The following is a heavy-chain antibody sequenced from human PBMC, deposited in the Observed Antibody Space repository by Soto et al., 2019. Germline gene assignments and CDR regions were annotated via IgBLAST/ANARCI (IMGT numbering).Heavy chain of an antibody. Sequence: EVQLVESGGGLVQPGRSLRLSCAASGFTFDDYAMHWVRQAPGKGLEWVSGISWNSGSIGYADSVKGRFTISRDNAKNSLXXQXNXXRAEDTALYYCAKDLGIAVAGNLGIIGYYYYGMDVWGQGTTVTVSS. V-gene: IGHV3-9*01. D-gene: IGHD6-19*01. CDR2: ISWNSGSI. CDR3: AKDLGIAVAGNLGIIGYYYYGMDV. J-gene: IGHJ6*02. CDR1: GFTFDDYA.